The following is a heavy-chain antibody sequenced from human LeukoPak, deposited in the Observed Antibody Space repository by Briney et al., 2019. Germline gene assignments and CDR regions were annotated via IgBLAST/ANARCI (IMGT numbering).Heavy chain of an antibody. Sequence: GGSLRLSCAASGFTFSSYSMNWVRQAPGKGLEWVSSISSSSSYVYYADSVKGRFTISRDSAKNSLYLQMNGLRAEDTAVYYCARDRGFGELFFDYWGQGTLVTVSS. CDR2: ISSSSSYV. J-gene: IGHJ4*02. D-gene: IGHD3-10*01. V-gene: IGHV3-21*01. CDR3: ARDRGFGELFFDY. CDR1: GFTFSSYS.